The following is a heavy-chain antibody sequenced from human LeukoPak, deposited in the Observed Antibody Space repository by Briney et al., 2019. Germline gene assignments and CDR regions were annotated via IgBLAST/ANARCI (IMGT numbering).Heavy chain of an antibody. Sequence: ASVRVSCKASGSTFIDYYMHWVRQAPGQGLGRMGLINPNSGGTKYAQKSQGRVTMTRDTSISTAYMELSGVRYDDTAVYYCARDKSCSTSSCGNSHMDVWGKGTTVTVSS. CDR3: ARDKSCSTSSCGNSHMDV. V-gene: IGHV1-2*02. CDR1: GSTFIDYY. D-gene: IGHD2-2*01. CDR2: INPNSGGT. J-gene: IGHJ6*03.